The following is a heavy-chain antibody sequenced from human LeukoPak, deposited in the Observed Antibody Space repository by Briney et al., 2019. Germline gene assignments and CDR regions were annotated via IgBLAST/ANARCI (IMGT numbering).Heavy chain of an antibody. J-gene: IGHJ4*02. CDR1: GFTFSSYS. V-gene: IGHV3-30*03. CDR2: ISYDGSNK. Sequence: GGSLRLSCAASGFTFSSYSMNWVRQAPGKGLEWVAVISYDGSNKYYADSVKGRFTISRDNSKNTLYLQMNSLRAEDTAVYYCARHLYKDDSSGYFDYWGQGTLVTVSS. D-gene: IGHD3-22*01. CDR3: ARHLYKDDSSGYFDY.